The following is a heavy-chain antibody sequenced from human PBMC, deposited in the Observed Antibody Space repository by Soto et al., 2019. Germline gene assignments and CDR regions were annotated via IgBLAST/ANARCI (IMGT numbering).Heavy chain of an antibody. J-gene: IGHJ6*02. D-gene: IGHD6-13*01. V-gene: IGHV3-21*01. Sequence: GVLLRVRWGASGFTSGSLGVSCVSQAPGKGLEWVSSISSSSSYIYYADSVKGRFTISRDNAKNSLYLQMNSLRAEDTAVYYCASRTYRATSAAGRYYYYYGMDAWGQGTTFTVS. CDR3: ASRTYRATSAAGRYYYYYGMDA. CDR2: ISSSSSYI. CDR1: GFTSGSLG.